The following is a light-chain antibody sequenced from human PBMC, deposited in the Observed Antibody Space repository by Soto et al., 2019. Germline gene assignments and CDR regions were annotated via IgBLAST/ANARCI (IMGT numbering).Light chain of an antibody. V-gene: IGKV3-20*01. CDR3: QHYGSSPYT. CDR2: DAS. J-gene: IGKJ2*01. Sequence: EIVLTQSPGTLSLSPGERATLSCRASQSVSSSYLAWYQQKPGQAPRLLIYDASNRATGIPDRFSGSGSGTDFTLTVSRLEPEDFAVYYCQHYGSSPYTFGQGTKLESK. CDR1: QSVSSSY.